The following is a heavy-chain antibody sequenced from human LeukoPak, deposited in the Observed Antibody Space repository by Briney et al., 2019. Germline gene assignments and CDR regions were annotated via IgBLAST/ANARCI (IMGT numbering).Heavy chain of an antibody. J-gene: IGHJ4*02. Sequence: RASVTVSCKASGYTFTGYYMHWVRQAPGQGLEWMGWINPNSGGTNYAQKFQGRVTMTRDTSISTAYMELSRLRSDDTAVYYCARTRTQQPLNFDYWGQGTLVTVSS. CDR2: INPNSGGT. V-gene: IGHV1-2*02. CDR1: GYTFTGYY. D-gene: IGHD6-13*01. CDR3: ARTRTQQPLNFDY.